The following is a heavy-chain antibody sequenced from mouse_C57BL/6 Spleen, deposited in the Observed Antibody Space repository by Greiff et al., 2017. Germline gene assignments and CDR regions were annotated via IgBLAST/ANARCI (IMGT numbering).Heavy chain of an antibody. CDR1: GYAFTNYL. CDR3: ARGVENYDAWFAY. CDR2: INPGSGGT. Sequence: VQLQQSGAELVRPGTSVKVSCKASGYAFTNYLIEWVKQRPGQGLAWIGVINPGSGGTNYNEKFKGKATLTADKSSSTAYMQLSRLTSEDSAVYFGARGVENYDAWFAYWGQGTLVTVSA. J-gene: IGHJ3*01. V-gene: IGHV1-54*01. D-gene: IGHD2-3*01.